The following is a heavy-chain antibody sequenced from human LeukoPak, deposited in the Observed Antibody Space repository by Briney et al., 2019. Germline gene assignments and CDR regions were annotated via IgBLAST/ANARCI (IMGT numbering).Heavy chain of an antibody. Sequence: GASVKVSCKASGYTFTSYGINWVRQAPGQGLEWMGWISTYNANTNYAQNLQGRVTMTTDTSTSTAYMELRSLRSDDTAVYYCARDTGDSSGYYYDYWGQGTLVTVSS. V-gene: IGHV1-18*01. J-gene: IGHJ4*02. D-gene: IGHD3-22*01. CDR1: GYTFTSYG. CDR2: ISTYNANT. CDR3: ARDTGDSSGYYYDY.